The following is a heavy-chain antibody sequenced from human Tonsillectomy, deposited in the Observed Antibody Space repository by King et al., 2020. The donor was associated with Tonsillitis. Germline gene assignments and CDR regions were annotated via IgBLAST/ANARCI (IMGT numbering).Heavy chain of an antibody. CDR3: AKDLESSWTFDQ. Sequence: VQLVESGGGVVQPGGSLTLSCAASGFTFSASVMHWVRQVPGKGPEWVALIMYGGNLKYYADSVKGRFTISRDNFEKTVFLQMNNLRTEDTGIYYCAKDLESSWTFDQWGQGTLVTVSS. CDR1: GFTFSASV. CDR2: IMYGGNLK. D-gene: IGHD3/OR15-3a*01. J-gene: IGHJ4*02. V-gene: IGHV3-30*02.